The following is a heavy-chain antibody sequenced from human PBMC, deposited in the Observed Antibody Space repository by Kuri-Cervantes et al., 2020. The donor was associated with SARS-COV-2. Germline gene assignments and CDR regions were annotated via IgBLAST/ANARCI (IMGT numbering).Heavy chain of an antibody. D-gene: IGHD6-13*01. Sequence: ESLKISCTVSGGPISSHYWSWIRQPPGKGLEWIGYIYYSGSTNYNPSLKSRVTISVDTSKNQFSLKLSSVTAADTAVYYCASSSSSWPYYFDYWGQGTLVTVSS. CDR2: IYYSGST. J-gene: IGHJ4*02. CDR3: ASSSSSWPYYFDY. CDR1: GGPISSHY. V-gene: IGHV4-59*11.